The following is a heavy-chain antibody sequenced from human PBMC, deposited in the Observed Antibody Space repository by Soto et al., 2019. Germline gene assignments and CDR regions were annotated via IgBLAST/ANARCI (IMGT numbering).Heavy chain of an antibody. Sequence: ASVKVSCKASGYTFTTYSMHWVRQAPGQRLEWMGWIHAGNGNTEHSQKFQGRVTITRDTSASTAYLELGSLRSEDTAVYYCARAACSSTTCYNYYAYGMDVWGQGTAVTVSS. CDR2: IHAGNGNT. D-gene: IGHD2-2*01. CDR3: ARAACSSTTCYNYYAYGMDV. V-gene: IGHV1-3*01. J-gene: IGHJ6*02. CDR1: GYTFTTYS.